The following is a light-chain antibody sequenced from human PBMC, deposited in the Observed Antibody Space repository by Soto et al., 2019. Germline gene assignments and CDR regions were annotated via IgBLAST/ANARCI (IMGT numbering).Light chain of an antibody. CDR1: QSVLYNSNNKNY. J-gene: IGKJ4*01. Sequence: DIVMTQSPDSLAVSLGERATINCKSSQSVLYNSNNKNYLAWYQQEPGQPPKLLIYWASTRESGVPDRLSGSGSGTDFTLTISNLQAEDVAVYYCQQYYSIPLTFGGGTKVEIK. V-gene: IGKV4-1*01. CDR2: WAS. CDR3: QQYYSIPLT.